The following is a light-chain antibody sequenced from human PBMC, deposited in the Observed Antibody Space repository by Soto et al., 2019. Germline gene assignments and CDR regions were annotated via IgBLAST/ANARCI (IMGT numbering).Light chain of an antibody. CDR3: QQYNTYPWT. V-gene: IGKV1-5*03. CDR2: KAS. CDR1: ESVRSW. Sequence: DIQMTQSPSTLSASIGDRVTISCRASESVRSWLAWYQQKPGKAPKFLIYKASSLESGVPSRFSGSGSGTEFTLTISGLQPDDFATYYCQQYNTYPWTFGPGTKVDIK. J-gene: IGKJ1*01.